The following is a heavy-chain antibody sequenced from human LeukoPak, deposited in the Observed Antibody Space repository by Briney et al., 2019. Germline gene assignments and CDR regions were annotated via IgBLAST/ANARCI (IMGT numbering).Heavy chain of an antibody. CDR2: IKSNPDGGTT. J-gene: IGHJ4*02. CDR3: ITAYDSVAY. CDR1: GIIFRNAW. D-gene: IGHD5-12*01. Sequence: GGSLRLSCGASGIIFRNAWMDWVRQAPGKGLEWVGRIKSNPDGGTTDYAAPVRGRFTISRDDAKNTLYLQMNSLKTEDTAVYYCITAYDSVAYWGQGALVSVSS. V-gene: IGHV3-15*01.